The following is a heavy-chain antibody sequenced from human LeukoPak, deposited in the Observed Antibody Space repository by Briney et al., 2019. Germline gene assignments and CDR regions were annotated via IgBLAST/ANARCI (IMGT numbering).Heavy chain of an antibody. V-gene: IGHV3-7*03. CDR1: RFTLSTCW. Sequence: PGGSLRLSCAVSRFTLSTCWMSWVRQAPGKGLEWIAHIKQDGSQEYYVDSVKGRFTISRDSAKNSLYLQMNSLRAEDTAVYYCAKRYCSTTTCFHYFDYWGQGTLVTVSS. CDR2: IKQDGSQE. J-gene: IGHJ4*02. CDR3: AKRYCSTTTCFHYFDY. D-gene: IGHD2-2*01.